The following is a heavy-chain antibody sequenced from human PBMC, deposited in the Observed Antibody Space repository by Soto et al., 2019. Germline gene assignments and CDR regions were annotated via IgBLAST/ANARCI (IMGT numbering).Heavy chain of an antibody. CDR2: IYYSGST. CDR3: ARHLIAAAGISNFDY. Sequence: SETLSLTCTVSGGSISSSSYYWGWIRQPPGKGLEWIGSIYYSGSTYYNPSLKSRVTISVDTSKNQFSLKLSSVTAADTAVYYCARHLIAAAGISNFDYWGQGTLVTVSS. D-gene: IGHD6-13*01. J-gene: IGHJ4*02. V-gene: IGHV4-39*01. CDR1: GGSISSSSYY.